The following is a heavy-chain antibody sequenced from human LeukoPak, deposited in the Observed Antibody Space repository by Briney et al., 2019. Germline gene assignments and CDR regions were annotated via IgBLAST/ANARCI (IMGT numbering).Heavy chain of an antibody. D-gene: IGHD3-22*01. Sequence: GGSLRLSCAASGFSISTYSMHWVRKAQGQGQELDSSISSSTSYISYADSVKGRLIIPRDNARNSIYLKMKSLRAEDKCVFYCARVWQTYYDSSGYWPFYSCGHETLVTVSS. J-gene: IGHJ5*01. CDR2: ISSSTSYI. V-gene: IGHV3-21*01. CDR1: GFSISTYS. CDR3: ARVWQTYYDSSGYWPFYS.